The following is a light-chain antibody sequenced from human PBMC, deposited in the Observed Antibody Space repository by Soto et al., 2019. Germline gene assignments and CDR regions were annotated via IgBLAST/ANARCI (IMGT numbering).Light chain of an antibody. CDR1: QSVSSN. Sequence: RTQSHAKQYVSPWERCTLSCTASQSVSSNLAWYQQKPGQAPRLLIYGASTRATGIPARFSGSGSETEFTLTLRCLLSEYFALYKCEQYNNCTRSFGQGIKVDI. V-gene: IGKV3-15*01. CDR2: GAS. CDR3: EQYNNCTRS. J-gene: IGKJ1*01.